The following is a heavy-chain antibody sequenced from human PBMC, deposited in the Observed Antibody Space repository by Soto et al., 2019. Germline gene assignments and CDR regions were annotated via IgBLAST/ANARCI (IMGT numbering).Heavy chain of an antibody. Sequence: PSETLSLTCTVSGGSISGYYWSWIRQPPGKGLEWIGYIYYSGSTNYNPSLKSRVTISVDTSKNQFSLKLSSVTAADTAVYYCARWYYYDSSRYFPYCGQGTLVTVSS. CDR2: IYYSGST. J-gene: IGHJ4*02. CDR1: GGSISGYY. D-gene: IGHD3-22*01. V-gene: IGHV4-59*01. CDR3: ARWYYYDSSRYFPY.